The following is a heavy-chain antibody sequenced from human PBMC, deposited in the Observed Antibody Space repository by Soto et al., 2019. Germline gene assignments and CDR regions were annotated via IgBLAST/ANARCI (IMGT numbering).Heavy chain of an antibody. Sequence: QVQLVQSGAEVKKPGSSVKVSCKASGGTFSSYAISWVRQAPGQGLEWMGGIIPIFGTANYAQKFQGRVKMPADESTSTAYMELSSLRSADTAVYSCARPRGVDAFDIWGQGTMVTVSS. CDR2: IIPIFGTA. J-gene: IGHJ3*02. CDR1: GGTFSSYA. CDR3: ARPRGVDAFDI. V-gene: IGHV1-69*12. D-gene: IGHD3-10*01.